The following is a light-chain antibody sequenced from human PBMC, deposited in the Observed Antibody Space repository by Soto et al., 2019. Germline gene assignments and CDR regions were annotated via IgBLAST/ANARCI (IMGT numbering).Light chain of an antibody. CDR2: GAS. J-gene: IGKJ5*01. V-gene: IGKV3-15*01. Sequence: EIVMTQSPANLSVSPGERATLSCRASQSVSSNLAWYQQTPGQAPRLLIYGASTRAIGIPVRFSGSGSGTEFTLTISSLQSEDFAVYYGQQYNNWPPAITFGHGTRLEIK. CDR1: QSVSSN. CDR3: QQYNNWPPAIT.